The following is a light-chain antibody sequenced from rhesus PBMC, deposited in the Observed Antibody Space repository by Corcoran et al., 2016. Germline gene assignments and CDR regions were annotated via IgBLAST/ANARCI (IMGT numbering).Light chain of an antibody. CDR3: LQYNSDPWT. CDR2: KAS. V-gene: IGKV1-43*02. J-gene: IGKJ1*01. CDR1: QGISTY. Sequence: DIQMTQSPSSLSAFVGDRVTITCRASQGISTYLNWYQQKPGKAPKRLFYKASRLESGVPSRFSGIGSGTDFTLTISSLQPEDFATYYCLQYNSDPWTFGQRTKVDIK.